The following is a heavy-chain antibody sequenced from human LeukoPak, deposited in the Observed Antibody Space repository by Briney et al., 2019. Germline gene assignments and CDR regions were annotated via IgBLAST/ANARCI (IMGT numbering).Heavy chain of an antibody. CDR2: IYYSGST. Sequence: PSQTLSLTCTVSGGSISSGGYYWSWIRQHPGKGLEWIGYIYYSGSTYYNPSLKSRVTISVDTSKNQFSLKLSSVTAADTAVYYCARDADGYRALDYWGQGTLVTVSS. CDR3: ARDADGYRALDY. D-gene: IGHD5-24*01. CDR1: GGSISSGGYY. J-gene: IGHJ4*02. V-gene: IGHV4-31*03.